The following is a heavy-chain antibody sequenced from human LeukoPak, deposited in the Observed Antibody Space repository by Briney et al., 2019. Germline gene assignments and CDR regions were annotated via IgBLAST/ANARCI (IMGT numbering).Heavy chain of an antibody. Sequence: ASVKVSCKASGYTFTSYGISWVRQAPGQGLEWMGWISAYNGNPNYAQKFQGRVTMTRDTSTSTVYMELSSLRSEDTAVYYCARGAAAGNWFDPWGQGTLVTVSS. CDR2: ISAYNGNP. CDR1: GYTFTSYG. D-gene: IGHD6-13*01. J-gene: IGHJ5*02. CDR3: ARGAAAGNWFDP. V-gene: IGHV1-18*01.